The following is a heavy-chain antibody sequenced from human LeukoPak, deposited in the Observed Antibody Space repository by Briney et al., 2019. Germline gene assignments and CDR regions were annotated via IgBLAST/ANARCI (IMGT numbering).Heavy chain of an antibody. V-gene: IGHV3-23*01. D-gene: IGHD1/OR15-1a*01. CDR3: AKSHSVEQRGYFDY. CDR1: GFTFSSYD. J-gene: IGHJ4*02. Sequence: GGSLRLSCAASGFTFSSYDMTWVRQAPGKGLEWVSSIANDGGSTYYADSVKGRFTISRDNSRNTVYLQMNSLRAEDMAVYYCAKSHSVEQRGYFDYWGQGTLVPVSS. CDR2: IANDGGST.